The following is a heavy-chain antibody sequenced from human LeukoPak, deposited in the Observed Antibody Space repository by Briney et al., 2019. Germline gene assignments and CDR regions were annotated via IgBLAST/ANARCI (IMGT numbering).Heavy chain of an antibody. J-gene: IGHJ4*02. CDR3: ARGRPKYGDYARAYYYFDY. CDR1: GGSFSGYY. Sequence: SETLSLTCAVYGGSFSGYYWSWIRQPPGKGLEWLGEINHSGSTNYNPSLKSRVTISVDTSKNQFSLKLSSVTAADTAVYYCARGRPKYGDYARAYYYFDYWGQGTLVTVSS. CDR2: INHSGST. V-gene: IGHV4-34*01. D-gene: IGHD4-17*01.